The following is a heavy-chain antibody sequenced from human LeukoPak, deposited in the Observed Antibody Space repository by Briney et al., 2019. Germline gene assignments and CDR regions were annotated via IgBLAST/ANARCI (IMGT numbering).Heavy chain of an antibody. Sequence: PSETLSLTCAVYGGSFRGYYWSWIRQPPGRGLEWIGEINHSGSTNYNPSLKSRVTISVDTSKNQFSLKLSSVTAADTAVYYCARGTAVAGIDYWGQGTLVNVSS. CDR2: INHSGST. D-gene: IGHD6-19*01. V-gene: IGHV4-34*01. CDR3: ARGTAVAGIDY. J-gene: IGHJ4*02. CDR1: GGSFRGYY.